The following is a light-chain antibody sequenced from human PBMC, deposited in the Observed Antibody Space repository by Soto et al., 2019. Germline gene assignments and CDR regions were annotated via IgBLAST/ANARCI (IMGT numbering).Light chain of an antibody. CDR2: LSSDGSH. CDR1: SGHSTYA. Sequence: QSVLTQPPSASASLGASVKLTCTLNSGHSTYAIAWHQQQPGKGPRYVMKLSSDGSHMKGDGIPDRFSGSISGVERYLTISSLQSEDEADYYSQTWGTGNRVFGGGTKVTVL. CDR3: QTWGTGNRV. V-gene: IGLV4-69*01. J-gene: IGLJ3*02.